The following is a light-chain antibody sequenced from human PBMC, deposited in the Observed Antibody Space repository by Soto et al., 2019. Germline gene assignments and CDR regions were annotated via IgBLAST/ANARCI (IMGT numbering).Light chain of an antibody. V-gene: IGKV1D-8*01. CDR2: AAS. Sequence: VIWMTQSPSLLSASTGDRLTISCRMSQGIRSYLAWYQQKPGKVPELLIYAASTLQSGVPSRFSGSGSGTDFTLTISGLQSEDFATYYCQQSYSFPFTFGPGTKVDIK. J-gene: IGKJ3*01. CDR1: QGIRSY. CDR3: QQSYSFPFT.